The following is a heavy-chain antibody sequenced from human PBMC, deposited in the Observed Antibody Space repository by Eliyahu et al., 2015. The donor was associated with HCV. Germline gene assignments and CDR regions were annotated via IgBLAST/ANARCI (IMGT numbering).Heavy chain of an antibody. CDR2: XDPQDGET. CDR3: AVGAAILRLGY. J-gene: IGHJ4*02. D-gene: IGHD2-2*02. V-gene: IGHV1-24*01. Sequence: VRKPGASVKVSCKVSGHTLRGLSIDWVRQVPGKGLEWVGGXDPQDGETIYAQXLXGRVIMTEDSSTDXAXMELSSRRPEDTAVYFCAVGAAILRLGYWGQGAQVTVSS. CDR1: GHTLRGLS.